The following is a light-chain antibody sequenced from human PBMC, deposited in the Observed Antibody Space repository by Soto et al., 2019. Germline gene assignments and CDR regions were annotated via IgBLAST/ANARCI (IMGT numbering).Light chain of an antibody. V-gene: IGLV2-14*01. CDR3: SSYTTSSTLVV. CDR2: DVS. Sequence: ALTQPASVSGSPGQSITISCTGTSSDVGDYKYVSWYQQHPGKAPKLMIYDVSDRPSGVSNRFSGSKSGNTASLTISGLQAEDEADYYCSSYTTSSTLVVFGGGTKLTVL. CDR1: SSDVGDYKY. J-gene: IGLJ2*01.